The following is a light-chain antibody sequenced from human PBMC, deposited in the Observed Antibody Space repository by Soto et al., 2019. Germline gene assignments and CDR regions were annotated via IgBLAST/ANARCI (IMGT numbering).Light chain of an antibody. CDR2: GAS. CDR1: QSISTW. J-gene: IGKJ1*01. CDR3: QQYRSYS. V-gene: IGKV1-5*01. Sequence: DIQMTQSPSTLTASVGDRVTITCRASQSISTWLAWYQQKPGKAPSLLIYGASSMKSGVPSRFSGSGSGTEFTLTISSLQPDDGAYYYCQQYRSYSFDQGTKVEI.